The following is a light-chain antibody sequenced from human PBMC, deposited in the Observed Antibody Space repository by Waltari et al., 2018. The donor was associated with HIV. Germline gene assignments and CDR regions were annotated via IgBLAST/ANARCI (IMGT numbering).Light chain of an antibody. J-gene: IGLJ1*01. CDR3: ATWDDSLKGYV. CDR2: EGD. Sequence: QSVLTQPPSVSEAPRKSVTISCSGSSSNIGKNAVNWFQPLPGKAPKLLIFEGDLLPSGVSDRFSGSKSGTSASLAISGLQSEDEADYYCATWDDSLKGYVFGAGTKVTVL. V-gene: IGLV1-36*01. CDR1: SSNIGKNA.